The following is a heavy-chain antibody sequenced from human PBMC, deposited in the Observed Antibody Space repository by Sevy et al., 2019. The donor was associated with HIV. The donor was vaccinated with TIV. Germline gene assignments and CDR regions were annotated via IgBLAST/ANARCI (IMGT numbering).Heavy chain of an antibody. CDR3: ARAVVKDGAH. Sequence: GGSLRLSCTASGFTFSDSWMHWVRQAPGKGLEWLANINQDGSVIYYADSVKGRFTISRDNSRNSVFLQMSSLRAGDTATYYCARAVVKDGAHWGQGTLVTVSS. D-gene: IGHD2-8*01. CDR1: GFTFSDSW. CDR2: INQDGSVI. V-gene: IGHV3-7*03. J-gene: IGHJ4*02.